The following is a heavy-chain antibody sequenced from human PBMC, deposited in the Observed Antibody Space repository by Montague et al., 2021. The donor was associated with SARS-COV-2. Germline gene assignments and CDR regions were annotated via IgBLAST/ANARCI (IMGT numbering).Heavy chain of an antibody. CDR3: VATYSGNWYYFDY. D-gene: IGHD6-13*01. CDR2: LHYAGSA. CDR1: GGSFSSGDSY. Sequence: SETLSLTCSVSGGSFSSGDSYWGWLRQAPGKGLEWIGDLHYAGSAYYNPSLRSRVTISADTSKNQFSLKLNSVTAADTAVYYGVATYSGNWYYFDYWGQGTLVTVSS. V-gene: IGHV4-39*01. J-gene: IGHJ4*02.